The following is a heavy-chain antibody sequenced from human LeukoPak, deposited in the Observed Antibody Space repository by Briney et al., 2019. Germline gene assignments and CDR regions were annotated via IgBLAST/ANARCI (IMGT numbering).Heavy chain of an antibody. CDR3: AREPYCSSTSCPLAFVDI. D-gene: IGHD2-2*01. CDR2: INPNSGGT. Sequence: ASVKVSCKASGYTFTGYYMHWVRQAPGQGLEWMGWINPNSGGTNYAQKFQGRVTMTRDTSISTAYMEPSRLRSDDTAVYYCAREPYCSSTSCPLAFVDIWGQGTMVTVSS. CDR1: GYTFTGYY. V-gene: IGHV1-2*02. J-gene: IGHJ3*02.